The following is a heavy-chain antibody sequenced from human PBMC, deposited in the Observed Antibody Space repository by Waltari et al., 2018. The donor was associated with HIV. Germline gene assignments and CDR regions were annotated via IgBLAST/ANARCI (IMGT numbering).Heavy chain of an antibody. CDR1: GFPFSSYW. V-gene: IGHV3-7*01. J-gene: IGHJ4*02. CDR3: ARPRGYSGCIDY. CDR2: IKQDGSEK. Sequence: EVQLVESGGGLVQPGGSLRLSCAASGFPFSSYWMSWVRQAPGKGLEWVANIKQDGSEKYYVDSVKGRFTISRDNAKNSLYLQMNSLRAEDTAVYYCARPRGYSGCIDYWGQGTLVTVSS. D-gene: IGHD5-12*01.